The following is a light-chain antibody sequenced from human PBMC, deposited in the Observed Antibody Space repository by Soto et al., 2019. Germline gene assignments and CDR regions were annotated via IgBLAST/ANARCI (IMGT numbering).Light chain of an antibody. CDR1: QSVSSSY. V-gene: IGKV3-20*01. CDR3: QQYRSSPLT. Sequence: EIVLTQCPSTLSVSPGERATLSCRASQSVSSSYLAWYQQKPGQAPRLLIYGASSRATGIPDRFSGSGSGTDFTLTISRLEPEDFAVYYCQQYRSSPLTFGGGTKVDIK. CDR2: GAS. J-gene: IGKJ4*01.